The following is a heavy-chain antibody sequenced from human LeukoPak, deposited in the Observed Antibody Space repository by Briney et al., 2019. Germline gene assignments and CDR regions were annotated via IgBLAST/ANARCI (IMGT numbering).Heavy chain of an antibody. CDR1: GYTFSSYG. J-gene: IGHJ4*02. V-gene: IGHV1-18*01. D-gene: IGHD5-12*01. Sequence: ASRKVSCKASGYTFSSYGISWVRQAPGQGLEWMGWISAYNGNTNFAQEFQGRVTMTTDTSTSTASMELRSLRSDDTAVYYCARDQGIYNHRIIDSWGQGTLVTVSS. CDR3: ARDQGIYNHRIIDS. CDR2: ISAYNGNT.